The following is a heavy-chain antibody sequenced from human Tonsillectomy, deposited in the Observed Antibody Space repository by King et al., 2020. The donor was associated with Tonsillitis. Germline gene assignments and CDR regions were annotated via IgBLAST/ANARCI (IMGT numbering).Heavy chain of an antibody. Sequence: VQLVESGGGLVKPGGSLRLSCAASGFTFSSYSMNWVRQAPGKGLEWVSSISSSSSYIYYADSVKGRFTISRDNAKNSLYLQMNSLRAEDTAVYYCARMGGGEQCLVHHFDYWGQGTLVTVSS. CDR2: ISSSSSYI. D-gene: IGHD6-19*01. CDR3: ARMGGGEQCLVHHFDY. CDR1: GFTFSSYS. J-gene: IGHJ4*02. V-gene: IGHV3-21*01.